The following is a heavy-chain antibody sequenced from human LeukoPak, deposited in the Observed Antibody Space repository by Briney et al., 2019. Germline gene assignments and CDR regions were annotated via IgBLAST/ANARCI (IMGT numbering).Heavy chain of an antibody. CDR2: IYYSGST. V-gene: IGHV4-59*08. CDR3: ARGIVVVAQLGYYYYYMDV. Sequence: SETLSLTCTVSGGSISSYYWSWIRQPPGKGLEWIGYIYYSGSTNYNPSLKSRVTISVDTSKNQFSLKLSSVTAADTAVCYCARGIVVVAQLGYYYYYMDVWGKGTTVTISS. J-gene: IGHJ6*03. D-gene: IGHD2-15*01. CDR1: GGSISSYY.